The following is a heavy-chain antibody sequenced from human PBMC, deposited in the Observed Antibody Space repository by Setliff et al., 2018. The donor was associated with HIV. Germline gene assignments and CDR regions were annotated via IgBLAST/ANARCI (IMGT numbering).Heavy chain of an antibody. CDR1: GDFISSYY. J-gene: IGHJ6*03. Sequence: ETLSLTCTVSGDFISSYYWSWIRQPPGKGLEWIGYIYTTGSTNYNPSLKSRVTISVDTSKNQFSLKLSPVTAADTAVYYCARYSSSWYYYYYYMDVWGKGTTVTVSS. D-gene: IGHD6-13*01. CDR3: ARYSSSWYYYYYYMDV. V-gene: IGHV4-59*01. CDR2: IYTTGST.